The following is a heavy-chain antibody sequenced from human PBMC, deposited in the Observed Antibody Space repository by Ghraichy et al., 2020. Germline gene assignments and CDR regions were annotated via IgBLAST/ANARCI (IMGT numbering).Heavy chain of an antibody. J-gene: IGHJ4*02. CDR1: GFTFSSYG. Sequence: GESLNISCAASGFTFSSYGMHWVRQAPGKGLEWVAVISYDGSNKYYADSVKGRFTISRDNSKNTLYLQMNSLRAEDTAEYYCAKDGSSSSYLDYWGQGTLVTVSS. CDR2: ISYDGSNK. V-gene: IGHV3-30*18. D-gene: IGHD6-6*01. CDR3: AKDGSSSSYLDY.